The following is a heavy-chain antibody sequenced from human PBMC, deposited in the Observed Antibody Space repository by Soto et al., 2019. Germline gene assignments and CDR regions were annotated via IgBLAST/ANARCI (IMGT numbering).Heavy chain of an antibody. CDR3: SRRGSSSWYGY. CDR1: GGSISSSSYY. CDR2: IYYSGST. V-gene: IGHV4-39*01. J-gene: IGHJ4*02. Sequence: QLPLQESGPGLVKPSETLSLTCTVSGGSISSSSYYWGWIRQPPGKGLEWIGSIYYSGSTYYNPSLKRRVTVSVDTSKTPFSLKLGSVTAADTAVYYFSRRGSSSWYGYWGQGTLGTASS. D-gene: IGHD6-13*01.